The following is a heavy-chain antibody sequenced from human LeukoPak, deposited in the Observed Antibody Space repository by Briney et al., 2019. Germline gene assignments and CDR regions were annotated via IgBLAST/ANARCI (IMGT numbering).Heavy chain of an antibody. V-gene: IGHV3-21*01. CDR3: ARVTVAGDPVVDYYYYGMDV. J-gene: IGHJ6*04. CDR2: ISSSSSYI. D-gene: IGHD6-19*01. CDR1: GFTFSSYA. Sequence: GGSLRLSCAASGFTFSSYAMSWVRQAPGKGLEWVSSISSSSSYIYYADSVKGRFTISRDNAKNSLYLQMNSLRAEDTAVYYCARVTVAGDPVVDYYYYGMDVWGKGTTVTVSS.